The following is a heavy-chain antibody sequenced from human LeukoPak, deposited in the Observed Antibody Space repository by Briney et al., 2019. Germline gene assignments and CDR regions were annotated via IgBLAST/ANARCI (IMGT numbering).Heavy chain of an antibody. CDR3: ARGGTKPNFDY. CDR1: GGSISSGGYY. D-gene: IGHD1-26*01. CDR2: IYYSGST. Sequence: SETLSLTCTVSGGSISSGGYYWSWIRQHPGKGLEWIRYIYYSGSTYYNPSLKSRVTISVDTSKNQFSLKLSSVTAADTAVYYCARGGTKPNFDYWGQGTLVTVSS. J-gene: IGHJ4*02. V-gene: IGHV4-31*03.